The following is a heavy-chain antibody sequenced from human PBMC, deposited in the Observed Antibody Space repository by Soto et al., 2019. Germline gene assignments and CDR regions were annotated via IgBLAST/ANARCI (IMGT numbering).Heavy chain of an antibody. V-gene: IGHV4-59*01. CDR1: GGSISSYY. CDR3: AAGQQLVRSGWFDP. D-gene: IGHD6-13*01. J-gene: IGHJ5*02. Sequence: SETLSLTFTVSGGSISSYYWSWIRQPPGKGLEWIGYIYYSGSTNYNPSLKSRVTISVDTSKNQFSLKLSSVTAADTAVYYCAAGQQLVRSGWFDPWGQGTLVTVSS. CDR2: IYYSGST.